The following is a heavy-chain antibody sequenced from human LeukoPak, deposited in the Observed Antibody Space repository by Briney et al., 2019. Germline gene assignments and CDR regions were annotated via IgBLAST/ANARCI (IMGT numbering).Heavy chain of an antibody. V-gene: IGHV3-23*01. Sequence: GGSLRLSCAASGFTFSSYAMSWVRQAPGKGLEWVSAISGSGGSTYYADSVKGRFTISRGNSKNTLYLQMNSLRAEDTAVYYCAKALRLIAVAPAWDFDYWGQGTLVTVSS. D-gene: IGHD6-19*01. CDR2: ISGSGGST. CDR3: AKALRLIAVAPAWDFDY. CDR1: GFTFSSYA. J-gene: IGHJ4*02.